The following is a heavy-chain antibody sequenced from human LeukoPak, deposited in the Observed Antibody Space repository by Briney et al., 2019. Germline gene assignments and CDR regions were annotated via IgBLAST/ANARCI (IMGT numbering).Heavy chain of an antibody. D-gene: IGHD3-9*01. Sequence: PSETLSLTCIVSGGSISSYYWSWIRQPPGKGLEWIGDIYDSGSTNYNPSLKSRVTISVDTSKNQFSLKLSSVTAADAAVYYCARSERYSDWFREFDYWGQGALVTVSS. CDR1: GGSISSYY. J-gene: IGHJ4*02. CDR3: ARSERYSDWFREFDY. V-gene: IGHV4-59*01. CDR2: IYDSGST.